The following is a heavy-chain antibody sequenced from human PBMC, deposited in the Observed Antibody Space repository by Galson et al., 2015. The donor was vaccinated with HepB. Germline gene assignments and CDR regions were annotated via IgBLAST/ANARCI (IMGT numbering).Heavy chain of an antibody. CDR1: GFTFSSYA. D-gene: IGHD2-15*01. J-gene: IGHJ5*02. CDR2: ILYNGNNI. CDR3: AASRAGHCSGDRCSDWFDP. V-gene: IGHV3-30*07. Sequence: SLRLSCAAFGFTFSSYAMNWVAAILYNGNNIFYTDSVKGRFVISRDNSKSTLYLEINSLTADDTAVYYCAASRAGHCSGDRCSDWFDPWGQGTLVTVSS.